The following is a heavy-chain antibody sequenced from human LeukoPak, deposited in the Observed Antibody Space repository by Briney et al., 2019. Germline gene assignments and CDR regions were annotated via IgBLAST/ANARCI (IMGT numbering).Heavy chain of an antibody. V-gene: IGHV4-34*01. Sequence: SETLSLTCTVSGGSISGYYWSWIRQPPGKGLEWIGEINHSGSTNYNPSLKSRVTISVDTSKNQFSLKLSSVTAADTAVYYCARSYSRVYYYYGMDVWGQGTTVTVSS. CDR2: INHSGST. CDR3: ARSYSRVYYYYGMDV. CDR1: GGSISGYY. J-gene: IGHJ6*02. D-gene: IGHD6-13*01.